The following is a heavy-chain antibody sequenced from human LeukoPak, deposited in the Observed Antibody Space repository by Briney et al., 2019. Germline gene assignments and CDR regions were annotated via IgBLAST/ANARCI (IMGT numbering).Heavy chain of an antibody. CDR2: INHSGST. Sequence: SETLSLTCAVYGGSFSGYYWSWIRQPPGKGLEWIGEINHSGSTNYNPSLKSRVIISVDTSKNQFSLKLSSVTAADTAVYYCARGKSRIAARPVHAAFDIWGQGTMVTVSS. CDR3: ARGKSRIAARPVHAAFDI. J-gene: IGHJ3*02. D-gene: IGHD6-6*01. CDR1: GGSFSGYY. V-gene: IGHV4-34*01.